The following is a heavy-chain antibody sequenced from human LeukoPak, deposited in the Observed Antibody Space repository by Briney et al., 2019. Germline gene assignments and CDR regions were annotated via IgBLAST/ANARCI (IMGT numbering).Heavy chain of an antibody. Sequence: PSQTLSLTCTVSGGSISSGSYYWSWIRQPARKGLEWIGRIYTSGSTNYNPSLKSRVTISVDTSKNQFSLKLSSVTAADTAVYYCARDGYYDFWSGSHYYYGMDVWGQGTTVTVSS. D-gene: IGHD3-3*01. CDR2: IYTSGST. CDR3: ARDGYYDFWSGSHYYYGMDV. J-gene: IGHJ6*02. V-gene: IGHV4-61*02. CDR1: GGSISSGSYY.